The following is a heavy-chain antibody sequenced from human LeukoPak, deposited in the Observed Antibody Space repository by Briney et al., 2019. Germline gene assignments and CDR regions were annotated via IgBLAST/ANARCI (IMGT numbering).Heavy chain of an antibody. J-gene: IGHJ4*02. V-gene: IGHV3-23*01. Sequence: GGSLRLSCAASGFSFSTYATSWVRQAPGKGLEWVSGVNGNGGSTSYADSVKGRFTIFRDNSKNTVYLQMNSLRAEDTAVYYCAKSLYGGCDYWGQGTVVTVSS. CDR3: AKSLYGGCDY. CDR2: VNGNGGST. D-gene: IGHD3-16*02. CDR1: GFSFSTYA.